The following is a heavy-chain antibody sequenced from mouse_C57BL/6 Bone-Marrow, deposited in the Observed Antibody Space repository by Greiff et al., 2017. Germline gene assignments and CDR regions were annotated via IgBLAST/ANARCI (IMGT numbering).Heavy chain of an antibody. CDR1: GFNIKDDY. D-gene: IGHD2-1*01. CDR2: IDPENGDT. CDR3: TPIYYGAMDY. Sequence: VQLQQSGAELVRPGASVKLSCTASGFNIKDDYMHWVKQRPEQGLEWIGWIDPENGDTEYASKFKGKATITADTSSNTAYLHLSSLTSEDTAVYCCTPIYYGAMDYWGQGTSVTVSA. V-gene: IGHV14-4*01. J-gene: IGHJ4*01.